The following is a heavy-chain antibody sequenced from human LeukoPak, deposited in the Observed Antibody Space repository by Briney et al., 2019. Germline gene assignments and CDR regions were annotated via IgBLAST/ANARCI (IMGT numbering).Heavy chain of an antibody. CDR1: GYSFTGHY. Sequence: ASVKVSCKASGYSFTGHYIHWVRQAPGQGLEWVGWINPKSGGTNYAQKFQGRVTMTRDTSISTAYMDMSSLRSDDTAVYYCARNLWFGESSDAFDMWGQGTMVTVSS. D-gene: IGHD3-10*01. CDR3: ARNLWFGESSDAFDM. J-gene: IGHJ3*02. CDR2: INPKSGGT. V-gene: IGHV1-2*02.